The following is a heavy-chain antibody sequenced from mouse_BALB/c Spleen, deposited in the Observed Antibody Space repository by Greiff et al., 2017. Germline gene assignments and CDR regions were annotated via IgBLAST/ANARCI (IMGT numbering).Heavy chain of an antibody. V-gene: IGHV2-9*02. Sequence: QVQLKESGPGLVAPSQSLSITCTVSGFSLTSYGVHWVRQPPGKGLEWLGVIWAGGSTNYNSALMSRLSISKDNSKSQVFLKMNSLQTDDTAMYYCARVTTGYYFDYWGQGTTRTVSS. D-gene: IGHD1-1*01. J-gene: IGHJ2*01. CDR2: IWAGGST. CDR3: ARVTTGYYFDY. CDR1: GFSLTSYG.